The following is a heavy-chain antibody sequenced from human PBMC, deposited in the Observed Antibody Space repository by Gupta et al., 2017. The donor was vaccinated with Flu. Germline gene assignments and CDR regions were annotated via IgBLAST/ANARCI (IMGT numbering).Heavy chain of an antibody. CDR2: IDSSGTYI. Sequence: EVQLVESGGGLVKPGGSLRLSCAASGFPFSGYSMNWVRQAPGKGLEWVSSIDSSGTYIYYADSVKGRFTISKDNAKNSLFLQMNGLRAEDTALYYCAKEGGEYGRLAHDYWGQGTLVTVSS. J-gene: IGHJ4*02. V-gene: IGHV3-21*01. CDR3: AKEGGEYGRLAHDY. D-gene: IGHD2-15*01. CDR1: GFPFSGYS.